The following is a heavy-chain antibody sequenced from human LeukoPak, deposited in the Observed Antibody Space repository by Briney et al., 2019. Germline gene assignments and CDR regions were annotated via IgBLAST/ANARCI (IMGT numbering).Heavy chain of an antibody. Sequence: SETLSLTCAVYGGSFSGYYWSWTRQPPGKGLEWIGEINHSGSTNYNPSLKSRVTISVDTSKNQFSLQLNSVTPEDTAVYYCARSQYGSGSYYGDHDAFDIWGQGTMVTVSS. D-gene: IGHD3-10*01. CDR3: ARSQYGSGSYYGDHDAFDI. V-gene: IGHV4-34*01. CDR1: GGSFSGYY. J-gene: IGHJ3*02. CDR2: INHSGST.